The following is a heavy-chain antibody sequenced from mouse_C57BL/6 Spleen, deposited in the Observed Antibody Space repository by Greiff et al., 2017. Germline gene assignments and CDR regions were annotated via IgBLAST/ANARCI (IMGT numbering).Heavy chain of an antibody. Sequence: VQLQQPGAELVKPGASVKLSCKASGYTFTSYWMHWVKQRPGQGLEWIGMIHPKSGSTNYNEKFKSKATLTVDKSSRTAYMQLSSLTSEDSAVYYCARGGYDASWFAYWGQGTLVTVSA. D-gene: IGHD2-2*01. V-gene: IGHV1-64*01. CDR2: IHPKSGST. CDR1: GYTFTSYW. CDR3: ARGGYDASWFAY. J-gene: IGHJ3*01.